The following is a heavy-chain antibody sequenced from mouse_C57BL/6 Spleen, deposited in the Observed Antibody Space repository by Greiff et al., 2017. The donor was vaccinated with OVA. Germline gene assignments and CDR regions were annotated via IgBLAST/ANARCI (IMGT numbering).Heavy chain of an antibody. D-gene: IGHD2-5*01. CDR2: IWTGGGT. V-gene: IGHV2-9-1*01. CDR3: ARVYSNYYYYAMDY. CDR1: GFSLTSYA. Sequence: VKLQESGPGLVAPSQSLSITCTVSGFSLTSYAISWVRQPPGKGLEWLGVIWTGGGTNYNSALKSRLSISKDNSKSQVFLKMNSLQTDDTARYYCARVYSNYYYYAMDYWGQGTSVTVSS. J-gene: IGHJ4*01.